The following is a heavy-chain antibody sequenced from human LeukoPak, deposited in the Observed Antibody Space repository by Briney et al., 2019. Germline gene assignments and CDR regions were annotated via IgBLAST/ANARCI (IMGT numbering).Heavy chain of an antibody. J-gene: IGHJ5*02. CDR2: IIPILGIA. V-gene: IGHV1-69*04. CDR1: GGTFSSYA. Sequence: SVKVSCKASGGTFSSYAISWVRQAPGQGLEWMGRIIPILGIANYAQKFQGRVTITADKSTSTAYMELSSLRSEDTAVYYCARDWSYDILTGYYNPLITWGQGTLVTVSS. CDR3: ARDWSYDILTGYYNPLIT. D-gene: IGHD3-9*01.